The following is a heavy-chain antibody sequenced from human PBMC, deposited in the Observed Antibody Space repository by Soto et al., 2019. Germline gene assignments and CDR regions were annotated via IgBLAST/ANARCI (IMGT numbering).Heavy chain of an antibody. CDR2: IWYDGSNK. Sequence: HPGGSLRLSCAASGFTFSSYGMHWVRQAPGKGPEWVAVIWYDGSNKYYADSVKGRFTISRDNSKNTLYLQMNSLRAEDTAVYYCARDKAAAAPFYGMDVWGQGTTVTVSS. D-gene: IGHD6-13*01. CDR3: ARDKAAAAPFYGMDV. CDR1: GFTFSSYG. V-gene: IGHV3-33*01. J-gene: IGHJ6*02.